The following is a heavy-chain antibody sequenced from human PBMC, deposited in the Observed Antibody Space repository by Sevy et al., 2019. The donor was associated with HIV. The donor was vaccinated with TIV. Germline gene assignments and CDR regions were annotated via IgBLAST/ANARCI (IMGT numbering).Heavy chain of an antibody. J-gene: IGHJ4*02. CDR1: GFTFSSYG. CDR2: IRYDGGNK. CDR3: AKGSSYFDN. D-gene: IGHD6-6*01. Sequence: GGSLRLSCAASGFTFSSYGMQWVRQAPGKGLEWVSFIRYDGGNKDYADSVKGRFTISRDNSKNMLYLQMNSLRAEDTAVYYCAKGSSYFDNWGQETLVTVSS. V-gene: IGHV3-30*02.